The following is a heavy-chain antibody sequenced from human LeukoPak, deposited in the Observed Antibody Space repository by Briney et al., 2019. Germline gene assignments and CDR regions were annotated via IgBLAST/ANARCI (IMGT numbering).Heavy chain of an antibody. D-gene: IGHD6-19*01. CDR3: ASAVRGWVPLDAFDI. V-gene: IGHV1-2*02. Sequence: ASVKVSCKASGYTFTGYYMHWVRPAPGQGLEWMGWINPNSGGTNYAQKFQGRVTMTRDTSISTAYMELSRLRSDDTAVYYCASAVRGWVPLDAFDIWGQGTMVTVSS. CDR2: INPNSGGT. CDR1: GYTFTGYY. J-gene: IGHJ3*02.